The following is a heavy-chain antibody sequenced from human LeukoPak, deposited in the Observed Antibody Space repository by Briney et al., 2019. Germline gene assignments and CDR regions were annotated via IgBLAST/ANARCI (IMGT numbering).Heavy chain of an antibody. CDR2: IRSKAYGGTT. V-gene: IGHV3-49*04. CDR3: TSHSDYYDSRGFDY. D-gene: IGHD3-22*01. Sequence: GGSLRLSCVASAFTFSSYSMNWVRQAPGKGLEWVGFIRSKAYGGTTEYAASVKGRFTISRDDSKSIAYLQMNSLKTEDTAVYYCTSHSDYYDSRGFDYWGQGTLVTVSS. J-gene: IGHJ4*02. CDR1: AFTFSSYS.